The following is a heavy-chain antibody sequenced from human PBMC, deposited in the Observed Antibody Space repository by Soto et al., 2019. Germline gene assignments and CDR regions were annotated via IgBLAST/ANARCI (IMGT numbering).Heavy chain of an antibody. Sequence: GGSLRLSCAASGFTFSSYAMSWVRQAPGKGLEWVSVIGGSGRGRSTYDADSVKGRFTISRDNSKNTMYLQMNSLRDEDTAMYYCAIQNNGWYAPFDQWGQGTLVTVSS. CDR2: IGGSGRGRST. J-gene: IGHJ4*02. CDR1: GFTFSSYA. CDR3: AIQNNGWYAPFDQ. D-gene: IGHD6-19*01. V-gene: IGHV3-23*01.